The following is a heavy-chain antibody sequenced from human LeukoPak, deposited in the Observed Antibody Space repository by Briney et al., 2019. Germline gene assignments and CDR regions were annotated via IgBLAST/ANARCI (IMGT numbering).Heavy chain of an antibody. CDR1: GFTSSSYS. CDR2: ISSTSSYI. CDR3: ARPYCSSASCYGVDV. D-gene: IGHD2-2*01. Sequence: GGSLRLSCAASGFTSSSYSMNWVRQAPGKGLEWVSSISSTSSYIYYADSVKGRFTISRDNAKNSLFLQMDSLRAEDTAVYYCARPYCSSASCYGVDVWGKGTTVTVSS. J-gene: IGHJ6*04. V-gene: IGHV3-21*01.